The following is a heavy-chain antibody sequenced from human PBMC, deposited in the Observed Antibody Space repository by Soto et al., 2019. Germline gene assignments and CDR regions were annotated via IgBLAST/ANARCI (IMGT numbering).Heavy chain of an antibody. V-gene: IGHV3-23*01. J-gene: IGHJ4*02. CDR3: AKRRGAGGHFDY. D-gene: IGHD2-15*01. CDR1: GCDISSYA. CDR2: VSIGGST. Sequence: AAVPLRLTCTASGCDISSYARRCVRQGPGKGLEWVAVVSIGGSTHYADSVRGRFTISRDNSKNTLSLQMNSLTAEDTAVYFCAKRRGAGGHFDYWGQGALVTVSS.